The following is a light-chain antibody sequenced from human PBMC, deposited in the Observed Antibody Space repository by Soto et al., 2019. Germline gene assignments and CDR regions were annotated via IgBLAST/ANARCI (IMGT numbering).Light chain of an antibody. CDR1: QDINNY. V-gene: IGKV1-33*01. Sequence: DIQMTQSPSSLSASVGDRVTITCQASQDINNYLNWYQQKPGKAPKLLIYVASNLETGVPSRFSGSGSGTDFTFTISSLQPEDIATYYCQQCNNLPYTFGQGTKLEIK. J-gene: IGKJ2*01. CDR3: QQCNNLPYT. CDR2: VAS.